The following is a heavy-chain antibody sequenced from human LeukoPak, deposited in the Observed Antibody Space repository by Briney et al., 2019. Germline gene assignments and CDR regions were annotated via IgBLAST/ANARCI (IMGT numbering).Heavy chain of an antibody. D-gene: IGHD5-12*01. CDR2: LSGTGGST. CDR1: GFTFSNYA. CDR3: ARDRNSGYDFDY. V-gene: IGHV3-23*01. J-gene: IGHJ4*02. Sequence: PGGSLRLSCAASGFTFSNYAMSWVRQAPGKGLEWVSTLSGTGGSTYYADSVKGRFTISRDNAKNSLYLQMNSLRAEDTAVYYCARDRNSGYDFDYWGQGTLVTVSS.